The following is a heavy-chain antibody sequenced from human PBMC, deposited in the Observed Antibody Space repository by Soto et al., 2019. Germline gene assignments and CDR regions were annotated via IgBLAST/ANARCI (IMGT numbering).Heavy chain of an antibody. D-gene: IGHD2-15*01. CDR2: FDPEDGET. CDR3: ATGGYCSGGSCDPYYFDY. CDR1: GYTLTELS. V-gene: IGHV1-24*01. Sequence: QVQLVQSGAEVKKPGASVKVSCKVSGYTLTELSMHWVRQAPGKGLEWMGGFDPEDGETIYAQKFQGRVTMTEDTSTDTAYMELSSLRSEDTAVYYCATGGYCSGGSCDPYYFDYWGQGTLVTVSS. J-gene: IGHJ4*02.